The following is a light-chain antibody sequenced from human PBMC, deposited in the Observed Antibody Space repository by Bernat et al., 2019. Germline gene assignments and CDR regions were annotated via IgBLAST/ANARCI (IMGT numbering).Light chain of an antibody. J-gene: IGLJ3*02. CDR1: SSDVGGYNY. Sequence: QSALTQPASVSGSPGQSITISCTGTSSDVGGYNYVSWYQQHPGKVPKLIIYDVSNRPSGVSNRFSGSKSGNTASLTISGLQAEDEADYYCTSYTSSTTRWLFGGGTKLTVL. V-gene: IGLV2-14*01. CDR3: TSYTSSTTRWL. CDR2: DVS.